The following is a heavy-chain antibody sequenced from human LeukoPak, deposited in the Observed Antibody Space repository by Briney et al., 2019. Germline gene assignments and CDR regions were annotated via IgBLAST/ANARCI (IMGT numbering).Heavy chain of an antibody. Sequence: SETLSLTCAVYGGSFNGYYWSWIRQPPGKGLEWIGEINHSGSTNYNPSLKSRVTISVDTSKNQFSLKLSSVTAADTAVYYCARGGDSSGWYEDFDYWGQGTLVTVSS. J-gene: IGHJ4*02. CDR1: GGSFNGYY. V-gene: IGHV4-34*01. CDR2: INHSGST. D-gene: IGHD6-19*01. CDR3: ARGGDSSGWYEDFDY.